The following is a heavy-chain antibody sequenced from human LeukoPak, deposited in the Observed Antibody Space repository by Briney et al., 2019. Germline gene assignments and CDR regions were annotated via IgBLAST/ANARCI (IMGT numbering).Heavy chain of an antibody. V-gene: IGHV4-38-2*01. Sequence: PSETLSLTCGVSGYSITSGYFWGWIRQPPGKGLEWIGSIYHSGTTYYNPSLRSRVTIPVDTSKNQFSLKLSSVTAADTAVYYCARPPDSSDYGAAFDFWGQGTLVTVSS. CDR3: ARPPDSSDYGAAFDF. CDR1: GYSITSGYF. CDR2: IYHSGTT. J-gene: IGHJ4*02. D-gene: IGHD4-17*01.